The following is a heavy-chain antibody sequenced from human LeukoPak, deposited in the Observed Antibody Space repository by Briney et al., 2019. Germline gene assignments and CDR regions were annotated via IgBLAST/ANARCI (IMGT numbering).Heavy chain of an antibody. CDR1: GGTFSSYA. CDR2: IIPIFGTA. V-gene: IGHV1-69*05. J-gene: IGHJ4*02. D-gene: IGHD1-26*01. CDR3: ALPGPYSGSYRRFDY. Sequence: GASVKVSCKASGGTFSSYAISWVRQAPGQGLEWMGGIIPIFGTANYAQKFQGRVTITTDESTSTAYMELSSLRSEDTAVYYCALPGPYSGSYRRFDYWGQGTLVTVSS.